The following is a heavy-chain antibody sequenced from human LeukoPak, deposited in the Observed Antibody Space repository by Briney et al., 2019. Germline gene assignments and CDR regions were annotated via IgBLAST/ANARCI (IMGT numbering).Heavy chain of an antibody. CDR3: ARGRNFDY. Sequence: SETLSLTCTGSGCSISSYYWIWIRQPPGKGLEWIGYIYYSGSTNYNPSLESRVTISVDTSKNQFSLKLSSVTAADTAVYYCARGRNFDYWGQGTLVTVSS. J-gene: IGHJ4*02. CDR1: GCSISSYY. V-gene: IGHV4-59*12. D-gene: IGHD1-14*01. CDR2: IYYSGST.